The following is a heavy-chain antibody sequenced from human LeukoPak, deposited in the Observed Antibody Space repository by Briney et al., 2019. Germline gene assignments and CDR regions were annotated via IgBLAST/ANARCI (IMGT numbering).Heavy chain of an antibody. D-gene: IGHD4-11*01. Sequence: ASVKVSCKASGYTFNNHYMYWVRQATGQGLEWMGWMNPNSGNTGYAQKFQGRVTMTRNTSISTAYMELSSLRSEDTAVYYCATYDYSNYYYCYGMDVWGQGTTVTVSS. CDR3: ATYDYSNYYYCYGMDV. V-gene: IGHV1-8*02. CDR1: GYTFNNHY. J-gene: IGHJ6*02. CDR2: MNPNSGNT.